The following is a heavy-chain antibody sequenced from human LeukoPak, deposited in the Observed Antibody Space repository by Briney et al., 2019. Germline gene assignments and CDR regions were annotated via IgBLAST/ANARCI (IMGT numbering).Heavy chain of an antibody. CDR2: IIPIFGTA. D-gene: IGHD3-16*02. Sequence: ASVKVSCKASGGTFSSYAISWVRQAPGQGLDWMGGIIPIFGTANYAQKFQGRVTITTDESTSTAYMELSSLRSEDTAVYYCARAGSYDYVWGSYRPYYFDYWGQGTLVTVSS. CDR1: GGTFSSYA. J-gene: IGHJ4*02. CDR3: ARAGSYDYVWGSYRPYYFDY. V-gene: IGHV1-69*05.